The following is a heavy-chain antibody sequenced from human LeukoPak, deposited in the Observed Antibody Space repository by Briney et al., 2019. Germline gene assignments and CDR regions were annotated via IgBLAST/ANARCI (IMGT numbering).Heavy chain of an antibody. CDR2: ISTISAYI. D-gene: IGHD4-17*01. Sequence: GGSLRLSCAASGFPFSSYSMNWVRQAPGKGLEWVSSISTISAYIYYSDSIKGRFTISRDNAKNSLYLQMNSLGAEDMALYYCARGSTTAQRKDAFDIWGQGTMVTVSS. CDR1: GFPFSSYS. V-gene: IGHV3-21*01. CDR3: ARGSTTAQRKDAFDI. J-gene: IGHJ3*02.